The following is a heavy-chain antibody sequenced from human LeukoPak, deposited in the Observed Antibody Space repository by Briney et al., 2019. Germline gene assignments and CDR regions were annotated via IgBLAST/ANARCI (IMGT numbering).Heavy chain of an antibody. D-gene: IGHD2-2*03. CDR3: AKGGYCSSTSCSTGAFDI. Sequence: GGSLRLSCAASGFTFSSYAMSWVRQAPGKGLEWVSAIGGSGGSTYYADSVKGRFTISRDNSKNTLYLQMNSLRAEDTAVYYCAKGGYCSSTSCSTGAFDIWGQGTMVTVSS. CDR1: GFTFSSYA. V-gene: IGHV3-23*01. CDR2: IGGSGGST. J-gene: IGHJ3*02.